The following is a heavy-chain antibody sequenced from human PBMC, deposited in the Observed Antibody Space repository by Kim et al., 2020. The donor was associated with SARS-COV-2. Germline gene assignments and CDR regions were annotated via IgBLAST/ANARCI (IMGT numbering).Heavy chain of an antibody. V-gene: IGHV3-30*04. Sequence: GGSLRLSCAASGFTFSSYAMHWVRQAPGKGLEWVAVISSDGSNKSYADSVKGRFTISRDNSKNTLYLQMNSLRAEDTAVYYCARGGGGCYLLGMDVWGQGPTDTVSS. CDR2: ISSDGSNK. D-gene: IGHD2-15*01. CDR3: ARGGGGCYLLGMDV. J-gene: IGHJ6*02. CDR1: GFTFSSYA.